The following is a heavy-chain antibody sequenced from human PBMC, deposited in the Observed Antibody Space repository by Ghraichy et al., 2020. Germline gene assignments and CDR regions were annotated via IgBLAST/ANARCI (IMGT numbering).Heavy chain of an antibody. J-gene: IGHJ2*01. Sequence: SETLSLTCAVYGGSFSGYYWSWIRQPPGKGLEWIGEINHSGSTNYNPSLKSRVTISVDTSKNQFSLKLSSVTAADTAVYHCARARAYKYGDYRSYWYFDLWGRGTLVTVSS. D-gene: IGHD4-17*01. CDR1: GGSFSGYY. CDR3: ARARAYKYGDYRSYWYFDL. V-gene: IGHV4-34*01. CDR2: INHSGST.